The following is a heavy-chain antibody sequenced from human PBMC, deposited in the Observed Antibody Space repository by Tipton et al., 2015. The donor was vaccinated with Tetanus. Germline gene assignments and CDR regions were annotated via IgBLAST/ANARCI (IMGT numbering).Heavy chain of an antibody. D-gene: IGHD5-24*01. J-gene: IGHJ4*02. CDR1: GGSISSSDYY. V-gene: IGHV4-39*01. Sequence: TLSLTCTLSGGSISSSDYYWSWVRQPPGEGLEWIGSISYSGIPYYNPSLKSRVTISVDTSKDRFSLTLSSVTAADTAMYYCVRXXEMTTCFDFWGXGXXXTXSS. CDR3: VRXXEMTTCFDF. CDR2: ISYSGIP.